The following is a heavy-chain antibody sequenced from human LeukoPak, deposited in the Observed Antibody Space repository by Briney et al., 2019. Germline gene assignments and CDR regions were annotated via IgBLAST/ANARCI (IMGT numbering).Heavy chain of an antibody. CDR3: AKGAYDYVEIGYFDS. Sequence: GGSLGLSCAASGFTFINYAMTWVRQAPGKGLEWVSLIIGSSGATFYADSVKGRFTISRDNSKNTLYLQMNSLRAEDTAVYYCAKGAYDYVEIGYFDSWGQGTLVTVSS. CDR2: IIGSSGAT. CDR1: GFTFINYA. D-gene: IGHD5-12*01. J-gene: IGHJ4*02. V-gene: IGHV3-23*01.